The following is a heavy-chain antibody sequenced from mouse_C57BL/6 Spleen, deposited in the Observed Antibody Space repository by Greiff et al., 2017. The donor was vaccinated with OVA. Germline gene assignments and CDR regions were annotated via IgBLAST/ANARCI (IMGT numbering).Heavy chain of an antibody. CDR1: GYTFTSYW. V-gene: IGHV1-69*01. D-gene: IGHD2-4*01. CDR3: ALIYYDYEAWFAY. J-gene: IGHJ3*01. CDR2: IDPSDSYT. Sequence: QVQLQQPGAELVMPGASVKLSCKASGYTFTSYWMHWVKQRPGQGLEWIGEIDPSDSYTNYNQKFKGKSTLTVDKSSSTAYMQLSSLTSEDSAVYYCALIYYDYEAWFAYWGQGTLVTVSA.